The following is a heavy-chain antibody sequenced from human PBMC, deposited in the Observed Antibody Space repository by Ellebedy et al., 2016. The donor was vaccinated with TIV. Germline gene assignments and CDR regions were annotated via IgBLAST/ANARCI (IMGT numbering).Heavy chain of an antibody. J-gene: IGHJ4*02. D-gene: IGHD4-11*01. CDR2: ISSSSSYI. Sequence: GGSLRLXCAASGFTFSSYSMNWVRQAPGKGLEWVSSISSSSSYIYYADSVKGRFTISRDNAKNSLYLQMNSLRAEDTAVYYCARGQYDGADPDYWGQGTLVTVSS. CDR3: ARGQYDGADPDY. V-gene: IGHV3-21*01. CDR1: GFTFSSYS.